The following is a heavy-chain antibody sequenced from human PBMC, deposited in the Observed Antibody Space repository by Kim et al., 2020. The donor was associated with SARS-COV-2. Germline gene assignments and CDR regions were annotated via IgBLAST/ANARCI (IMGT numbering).Heavy chain of an antibody. Sequence: TPSLKSRVTIAVDTSKTQFSRKLSSVTAADTAVYYCARLGVGRYFVSFDYWGQGTLVTVSS. J-gene: IGHJ4*02. V-gene: IGHV4-39*01. CDR3: ARLGVGRYFVSFDY. D-gene: IGHD3-9*01.